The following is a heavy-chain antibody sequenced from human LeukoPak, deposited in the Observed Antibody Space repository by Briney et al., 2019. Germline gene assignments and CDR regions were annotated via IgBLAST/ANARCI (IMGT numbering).Heavy chain of an antibody. D-gene: IGHD6-19*01. Sequence: GASVKVSCKASGYTFTSYYMHWVRQAPGQGLEWMGIINPSGGSTSYAQKFQGRVTMTRDTSTSTVYMGLRSLRSDDTAVYYCLTGDSSGWHWGQGTLVTVSS. CDR1: GYTFTSYY. V-gene: IGHV1-46*01. CDR3: LTGDSSGWH. J-gene: IGHJ4*02. CDR2: INPSGGST.